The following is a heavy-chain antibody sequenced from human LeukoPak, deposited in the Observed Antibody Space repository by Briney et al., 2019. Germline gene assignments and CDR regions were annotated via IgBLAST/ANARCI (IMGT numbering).Heavy chain of an antibody. CDR3: AKDPTYYDFWSGYYFGY. CDR1: GFTFSSYA. V-gene: IGHV3-23*01. Sequence: PGGSLSLSCAASGFTFSSYAMSWVRQAPGKGLEWVSAISGSGGSAYYADSVKGRFTISRDNSKNTLYLQMNSLRAEDTAVYYCAKDPTYYDFWSGYYFGYWGQGTLVTVSS. CDR2: ISGSGGSA. J-gene: IGHJ4*02. D-gene: IGHD3-3*01.